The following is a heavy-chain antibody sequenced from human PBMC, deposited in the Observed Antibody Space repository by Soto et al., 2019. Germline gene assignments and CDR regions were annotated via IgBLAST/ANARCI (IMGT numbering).Heavy chain of an antibody. J-gene: IGHJ5*02. CDR1: GGSFRGYY. CDR3: STATQVFIIRVGARGNWYDP. D-gene: IGHD3-3*01. V-gene: IGHV4-34*01. Sequence: ETLDLTCTVYGGSFRGYYRRWIRQPPGKGLEWIVEINHSGRTNYNPSLKSRVTISVDTSKNQFSLKLSSVTAADTAVYYFSTATQVFIIRVGARGNWYDPSGQRTLDPVSS. CDR2: INHSGRT.